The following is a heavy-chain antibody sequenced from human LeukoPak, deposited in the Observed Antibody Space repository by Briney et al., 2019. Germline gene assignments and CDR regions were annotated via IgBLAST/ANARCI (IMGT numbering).Heavy chain of an antibody. CDR2: INPNSGGT. Sequence: GASVKVSCKASGYTFTGYYMHWVRQAPGQGLEWMGWINPNSGGTNYAQKFQGRVTTTRDTSISTAYMELSRLRPDDTAVYYCARRGISRWTNDYWGQGTLVTVSS. D-gene: IGHD3-3*01. J-gene: IGHJ4*02. CDR3: ARRGISRWTNDY. V-gene: IGHV1-2*02. CDR1: GYTFTGYY.